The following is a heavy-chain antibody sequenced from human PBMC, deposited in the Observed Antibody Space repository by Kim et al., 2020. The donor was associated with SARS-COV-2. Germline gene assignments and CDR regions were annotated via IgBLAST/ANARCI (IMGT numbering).Heavy chain of an antibody. CDR1: GFIFSSYG. CDR2: VIKDGSKR. V-gene: IGHV3-30*18. D-gene: IGHD2-8*01. Sequence: GGSLRLSCAASGFIFSSYGMHWARQVPGKGLEWLATVIKDGSKRVYADSVKGRFTISRDNSKNTLYLQMNSLRVEDTGVFYCAKGVAARGTNGNYGMDVWGQGTTVTVSS. J-gene: IGHJ6*02. CDR3: AKGVAARGTNGNYGMDV.